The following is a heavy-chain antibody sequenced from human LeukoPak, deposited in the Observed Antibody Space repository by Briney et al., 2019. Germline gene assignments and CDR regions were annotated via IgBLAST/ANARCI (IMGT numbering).Heavy chain of an antibody. D-gene: IGHD2-2*01. CDR1: GFTFTTYA. V-gene: IGHV3-23*01. CDR2: ISGTDGNT. CDR3: ATAAYTTSCYYNC. Sequence: GGSLRLSCAASGFTFTTYAMSWVRQAPGKGLEWVSAISGTDGNTYYADSVKGRFTISRDNSKNTLYLQMNSLTAEDPAVHYCATAAYTTSCYYNCCGQATLVAASS. J-gene: IGHJ4*02.